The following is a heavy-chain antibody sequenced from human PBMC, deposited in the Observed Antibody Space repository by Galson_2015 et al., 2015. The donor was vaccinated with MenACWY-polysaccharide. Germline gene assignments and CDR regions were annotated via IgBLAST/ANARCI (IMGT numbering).Heavy chain of an antibody. V-gene: IGHV3-23*01. J-gene: IGHJ5*02. CDR3: AKEGSCSGGVCSGWFDP. D-gene: IGHD2-15*01. CDR2: ITGSGGST. Sequence: SLRLSCAASGFTFSTYGMSWVRQAPGKGLEWVSAITGSGGSTYYADSVKGRFTISRDNSKKTVDLQMNSLRAEDTAVYYCAKEGSCSGGVCSGWFDPWGQGTLVTVSS. CDR1: GFTFSTYG.